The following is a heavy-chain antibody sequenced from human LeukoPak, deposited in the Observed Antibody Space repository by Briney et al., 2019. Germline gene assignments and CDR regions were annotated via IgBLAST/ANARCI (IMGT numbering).Heavy chain of an antibody. CDR3: AKGIVVAGHFDY. Sequence: SVKVSCKASGGTFISYAISWVRQAPGQGLEWMGGIIPIFGTANYAQKFQGRVTITADESTSTAYMELSSLRSEDTAVYYCAKGIVVAGHFDYWGQGTLVTVSS. CDR1: GGTFISYA. D-gene: IGHD6-19*01. V-gene: IGHV1-69*13. J-gene: IGHJ4*02. CDR2: IIPIFGTA.